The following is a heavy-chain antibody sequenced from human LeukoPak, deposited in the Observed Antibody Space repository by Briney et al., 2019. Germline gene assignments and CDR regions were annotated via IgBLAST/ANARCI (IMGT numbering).Heavy chain of an antibody. CDR1: GGSCSGYF. J-gene: IGHJ6*02. Sequence: SETLSLTCAVNGGSCSGYFWSWIRQPPGKGLEWIGEINHSGSTYYNASLKSRITISVDTSKRQFSLRMNSVTAADTAVYFCAGYYSSIYGMDVWGQGTSVTVSS. CDR2: INHSGST. D-gene: IGHD3-3*01. V-gene: IGHV4-34*01. CDR3: AGYYSSIYGMDV.